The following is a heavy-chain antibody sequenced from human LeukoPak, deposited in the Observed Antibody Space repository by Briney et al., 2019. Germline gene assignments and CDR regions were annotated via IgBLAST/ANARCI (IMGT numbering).Heavy chain of an antibody. V-gene: IGHV3-23*01. Sequence: GGPLRLSCAGSGFTFSNYAMSWVRQAPGKGLEWVSAIPVSGDSTYYADSVRGRFTISRDNSKNTLYLQMNSLRAEDTAIYYCAKDPLGTTRLFDSWGQGTLVTVSS. J-gene: IGHJ4*02. CDR3: AKDPLGTTRLFDS. CDR1: GFTFSNYA. D-gene: IGHD1-26*01. CDR2: IPVSGDST.